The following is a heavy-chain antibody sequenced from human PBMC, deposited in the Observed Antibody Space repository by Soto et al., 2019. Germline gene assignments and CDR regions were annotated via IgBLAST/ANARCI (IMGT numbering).Heavy chain of an antibody. D-gene: IGHD2-15*01. CDR2: IYSGGST. V-gene: IGHV3-53*01. CDR3: ARDCRFCPYGMDV. J-gene: IGHJ6*02. Sequence: VGSLRLSCAASGFTVSSNYMSWVRQALGKGLEWVSVIYSGGSTYYADSVKGRFTISRDNSKNTLYLQMNSLRAEDTAVYYCARDCRFCPYGMDVWGQGTTVTVSS. CDR1: GFTVSSNY.